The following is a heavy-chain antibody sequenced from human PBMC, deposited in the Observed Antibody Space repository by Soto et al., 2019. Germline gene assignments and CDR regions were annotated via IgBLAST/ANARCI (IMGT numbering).Heavy chain of an antibody. V-gene: IGHV1-18*01. CDR2: ISAYNGKT. CDR3: ARCYSDDGDDGSSLRY. D-gene: IGHD4-17*01. Sequence: QVQLVQSASEVKRPGASVKVSCKASGYSFKGYAFSWVRQAPGQGLEWMGWISAYNGKTIYSQKFQDRFTMTTATSTTTVFMELRNLGSDDTAIYYCARCYSDDGDDGSSLRYWGQGTLVTVSS. J-gene: IGHJ1*01. CDR1: GYSFKGYA.